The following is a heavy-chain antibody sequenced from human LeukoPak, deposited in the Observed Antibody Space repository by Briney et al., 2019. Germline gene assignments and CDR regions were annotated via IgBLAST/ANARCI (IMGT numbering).Heavy chain of an antibody. D-gene: IGHD3-22*01. CDR2: ISYDGSNK. Sequence: PGGSLRLSCAASGFTFSSYGMHWVRQAPGKGLEWVAVISYDGSNKYYADSVKGRFTISRDNSKNTLYLQMNSLRAEDTAVYYCAKELELDSSGYYYVGGFDYWGQGTLVTVSS. CDR3: AKELELDSSGYYYVGGFDY. V-gene: IGHV3-30*18. J-gene: IGHJ4*02. CDR1: GFTFSSYG.